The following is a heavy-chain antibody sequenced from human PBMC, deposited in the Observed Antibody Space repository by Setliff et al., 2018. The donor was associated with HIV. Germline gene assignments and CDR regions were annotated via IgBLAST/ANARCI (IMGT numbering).Heavy chain of an antibody. CDR3: ARDRHYSGLGSYGP. CDR1: GGSFGDYH. Sequence: LSLTCTLSGGSFGDYHWSWIRQPAGRGLEWIGRIFRSGTTDYKFSLKGRVTISIDTSRNQFSLRLTSVTAEDTAVYYCARDRHYSGLGSYGPWGPGTLVTVSS. CDR2: IFRSGTT. D-gene: IGHD3-10*01. V-gene: IGHV4-4*07. J-gene: IGHJ5*02.